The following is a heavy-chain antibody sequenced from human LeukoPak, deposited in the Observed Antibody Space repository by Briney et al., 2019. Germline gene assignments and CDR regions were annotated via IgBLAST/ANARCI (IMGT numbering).Heavy chain of an antibody. Sequence: SETLSLTCTVSGGSISSSNYYWGWIRQPPGKGLEWIGNIYYSGSTYYNPSLKSRVTISVDTSKNQFSLKLRSVTAADTAVYYCARDRMGTVMVPIDYWGQGTLVTVSS. CDR1: GGSISSSNYY. CDR3: ARDRMGTVMVPIDY. CDR2: IYYSGST. J-gene: IGHJ4*02. D-gene: IGHD5-18*01. V-gene: IGHV4-39*07.